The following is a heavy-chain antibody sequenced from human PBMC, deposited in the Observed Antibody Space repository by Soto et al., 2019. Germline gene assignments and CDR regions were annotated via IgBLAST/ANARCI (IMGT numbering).Heavy chain of an antibody. D-gene: IGHD3-16*01. J-gene: IGHJ4*02. CDR1: GFTFSSYA. CDR2: ISYDGSNK. Sequence: HPGGSLGLSCAASGFTFSSYAMHWVRQAPGKGLEWVAVISYDGSNKYYTDSVKGRFTISRDNSKNTLYLQMNSLRAEDTAVYYCARDHGGGLDPDYWGQGTLVTVSS. V-gene: IGHV3-30-3*01. CDR3: ARDHGGGLDPDY.